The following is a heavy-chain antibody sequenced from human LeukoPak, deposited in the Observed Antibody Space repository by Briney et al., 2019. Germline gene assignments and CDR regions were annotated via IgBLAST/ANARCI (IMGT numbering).Heavy chain of an antibody. Sequence: SETLSLTCAVCGGSFSGYYWSWIRQPPGKGLEWIGEINHSGSTNYNPSLKSRVTISVDTSKNQFSLKLSSVTAADTAVYYCARARDYYDSSHSYWGQGTLVTVSS. CDR2: INHSGST. D-gene: IGHD3-22*01. V-gene: IGHV4-34*01. CDR1: GGSFSGYY. J-gene: IGHJ4*02. CDR3: ARARDYYDSSHSY.